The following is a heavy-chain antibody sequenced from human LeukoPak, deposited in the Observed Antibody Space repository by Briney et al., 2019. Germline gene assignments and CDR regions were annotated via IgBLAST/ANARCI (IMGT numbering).Heavy chain of an antibody. V-gene: IGHV3-23*01. CDR1: GFSFSSYA. J-gene: IGHJ4*02. D-gene: IGHD4-11*01. CDR2: ISGSGDNT. CDR3: ARDLTVTTGDGLDY. Sequence: PGGSLRLSCAASGFSFSSYAMTWVRQAPGKGLEWVSPISGSGDNTYYADSVKGRFTISRDNSKNMLYLQMNSLRAEDTAVYYCARDLTVTTGDGLDYWGQGTLVTVSS.